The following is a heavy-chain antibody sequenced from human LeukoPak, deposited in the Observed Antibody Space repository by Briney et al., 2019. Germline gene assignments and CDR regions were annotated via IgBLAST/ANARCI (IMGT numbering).Heavy chain of an antibody. V-gene: IGHV1-2*02. CDR3: ARAPPGSGATS. CDR2: IDPKTGNQ. J-gene: IGHJ4*02. CDR1: GYSFRDYW. D-gene: IGHD5-12*01. Sequence: ASVKVSCKASGYSFRDYWMHWVRQAPGQGLEWMGWIDPKTGNQNYAQKFQGRVTMTSDTSITTFYMELSRLRSDDTAVYYCARAPPGSGATSWGQGTLVTVSS.